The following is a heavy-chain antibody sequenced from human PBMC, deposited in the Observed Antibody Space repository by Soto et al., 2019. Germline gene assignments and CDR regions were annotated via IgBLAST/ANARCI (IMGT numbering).Heavy chain of an antibody. V-gene: IGHV4-4*07. CDR3: ARASVGPPGGGSWIMPFDY. D-gene: IGHD2-15*01. J-gene: IGHJ4*02. CDR1: GGSVSNYY. CDR2: IYTGGST. Sequence: KPSETLSLTCTVSGGSVSNYYWSWIRQPAGKGLEWIGRIYTGGSTNYNPSLKSRVTMSTDTSKNQFSLRLTSVTAADTAVYYCARASVGPPGGGSWIMPFDYWGQGALVTVS.